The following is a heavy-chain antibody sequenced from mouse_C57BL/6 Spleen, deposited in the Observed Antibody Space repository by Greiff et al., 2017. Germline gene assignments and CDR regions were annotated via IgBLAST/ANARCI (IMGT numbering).Heavy chain of an antibody. CDR2: IHPNSGST. J-gene: IGHJ4*01. D-gene: IGHD1-1*01. Sequence: VQLQQSGAELVKPGASVKLSCKASGYTFTSYWMHWVKQRPGQGLEWIGMIHPNSGSTNYNEKFKSKATLTVDKSSSTAYMQLSSLTSEDSAVYYCARYYGSSYAMDYWGQGTSVTVSS. V-gene: IGHV1-64*01. CDR1: GYTFTSYW. CDR3: ARYYGSSYAMDY.